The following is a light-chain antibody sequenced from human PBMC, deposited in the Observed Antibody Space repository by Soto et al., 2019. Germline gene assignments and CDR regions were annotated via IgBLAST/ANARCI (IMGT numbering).Light chain of an antibody. CDR1: ESISGW. J-gene: IGKJ2*01. Sequence: STLSASVGDPVTMTCQASESISGWVAWYQQKRGKGANLLIYEASDLETGVPSRFSGSGSGTEFTLTITSLQADDFATYYCQQYESYSPFTVGQGTTVDSK. CDR2: EAS. V-gene: IGKV1-5*03. CDR3: QQYESYSPFT.